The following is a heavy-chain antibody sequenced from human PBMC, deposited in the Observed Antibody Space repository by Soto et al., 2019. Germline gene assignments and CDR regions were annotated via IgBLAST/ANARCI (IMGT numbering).Heavy chain of an antibody. V-gene: IGHV1-69*13. J-gene: IGHJ6*02. CDR2: IIPIFGTA. Sequence: SVKVSCKASGGTFSSYAISWVRQAPGQGLEWMGGIIPIFGTANYAQKFQGRVTITADESTSTAYMELSSLRSEDTAVYYCARDPWRHDGMPIYRPVYYYYGMDVWGQGTTVTVSS. D-gene: IGHD2-2*02. CDR1: GGTFSSYA. CDR3: ARDPWRHDGMPIYRPVYYYYGMDV.